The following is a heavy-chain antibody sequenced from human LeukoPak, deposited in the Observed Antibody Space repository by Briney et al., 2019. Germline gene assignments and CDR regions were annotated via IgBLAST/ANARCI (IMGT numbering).Heavy chain of an antibody. D-gene: IGHD2-2*01. CDR1: GFTFSSYW. CDR2: INHSGST. Sequence: GSLRLSCAASGFTFSSYWMSWIRQPPGKGLEWIGEINHSGSTNYNPSLKSRVTISVDTSKNQFSLKLSSVTAADTAVYYCARGRRDIVVVPAARGPGSERRNWFDPWGQGTLVTVSS. CDR3: ARGRRDIVVVPAARGPGSERRNWFDP. J-gene: IGHJ5*02. V-gene: IGHV4-34*01.